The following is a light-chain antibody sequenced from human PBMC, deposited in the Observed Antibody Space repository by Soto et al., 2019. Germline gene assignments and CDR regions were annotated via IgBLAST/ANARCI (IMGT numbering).Light chain of an antibody. V-gene: IGKV1-33*01. CDR3: QQYESLPPR. J-gene: IGKJ3*01. CDR2: DAS. Sequence: DIQLTQSPSSLSASVGDRVTITCQASQGIHNYLNWYQQKSGKPPKLLIYDASNLEAGVPSRFRGSGSGTDFILSISSLQPDDVATYYCQQYESLPPRFGPGTTVEIK. CDR1: QGIHNY.